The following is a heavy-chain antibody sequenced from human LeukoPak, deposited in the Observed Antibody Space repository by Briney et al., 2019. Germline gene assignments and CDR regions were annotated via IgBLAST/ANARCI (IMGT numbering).Heavy chain of an antibody. D-gene: IGHD3-22*01. J-gene: IGHJ4*02. V-gene: IGHV3-23*01. CDR2: ISGSGGST. CDR3: ARSPTYYYDSSGFYLDY. Sequence: GGSLRLSCAASGFTFSSYAMSWVRQAPGKGLEWVSAISGSGGSTYYADSVKGRFTISRDNSKNTLYLQMNSLRAEDTAVYYCARSPTYYYDSSGFYLDYWGQGTLVTVSS. CDR1: GFTFSSYA.